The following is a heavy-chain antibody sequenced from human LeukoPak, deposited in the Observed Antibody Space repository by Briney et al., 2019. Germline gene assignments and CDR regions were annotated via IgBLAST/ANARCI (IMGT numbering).Heavy chain of an antibody. CDR2: ISGSGGTT. V-gene: IGHV3-23*01. CDR3: AKGLSSGPGRFDY. D-gene: IGHD6-19*01. J-gene: IGHJ4*02. Sequence: GGSLRLSCAASGFTFNNYAMAWVRQAPGKGLEWVSSISGSGGTTYYADSVKGRFTISRDNSKNTLSLQMNSLRAEDTAVYYCAKGLSSGPGRFDYWGQGTLVTVSS. CDR1: GFTFNNYA.